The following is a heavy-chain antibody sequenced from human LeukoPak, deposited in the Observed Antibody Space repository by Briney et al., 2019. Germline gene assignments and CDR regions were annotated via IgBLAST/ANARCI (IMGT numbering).Heavy chain of an antibody. CDR3: KRDHGNSNYPFDY. J-gene: IGHJ4*02. V-gene: IGHV6-1*01. CDR1: VDSVSSNNAA. Sequence: SQTLSLTSDISVDSVSSNNAAWNWIRQSPSRSLEWQGSTYYRSKWYNDYAGSVKSRITINPDTSKNQFSLQLNSVTPEDTDVYSCKRDHGNSNYPFDYWGQGNLAPVSA. D-gene: IGHD1-7*01. CDR2: TYYRSKWYN.